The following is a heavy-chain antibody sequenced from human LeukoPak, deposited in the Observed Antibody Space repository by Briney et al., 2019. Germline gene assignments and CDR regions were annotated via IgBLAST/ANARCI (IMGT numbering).Heavy chain of an antibody. V-gene: IGHV3-30*03. CDR2: ISYDGRDK. CDR1: GFTFSSYG. D-gene: IGHD6-19*01. Sequence: GRSLRLSCAASGFTFSSYGMQWVRQARGKGLEGVALISYDGRDKYYADSVKGRFTISRDNPKNTVSLQMNSLRPEDTAVYYCAREDRGWYPAYWGQGTLVTVSS. J-gene: IGHJ4*02. CDR3: AREDRGWYPAY.